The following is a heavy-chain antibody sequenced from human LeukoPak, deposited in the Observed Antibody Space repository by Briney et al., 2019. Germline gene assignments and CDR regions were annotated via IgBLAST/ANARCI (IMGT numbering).Heavy chain of an antibody. V-gene: IGHV1-18*01. Sequence: ASVKVSCKASGYTFTSYGISWVRQAPGQGLEWMGWISAYNGNTNYAQKLQGRVTMTTDTSTGTAYMELRSLRSDDTAVYYCARDSPDSYCSGGSCYFGDYYYGMDVWGQGTTVTVSS. CDR3: ARDSPDSYCSGGSCYFGDYYYGMDV. J-gene: IGHJ6*02. D-gene: IGHD2-15*01. CDR2: ISAYNGNT. CDR1: GYTFTSYG.